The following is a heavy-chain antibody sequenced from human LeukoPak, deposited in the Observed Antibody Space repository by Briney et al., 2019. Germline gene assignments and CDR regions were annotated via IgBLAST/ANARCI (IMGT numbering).Heavy chain of an antibody. CDR1: GYTFTGYY. V-gene: IGHV1-2*04. CDR3: ARVAILYGSGNPWDY. CDR2: INPNSGGT. J-gene: IGHJ4*02. D-gene: IGHD3-10*01. Sequence: ASVKVSCKASGYTFTGYYMHWVRQAPGQGLEWMGWINPNSGGTNYAQKFQGWVTMTRDTSISTAYMELSRLRSDDTAVYYCARVAILYGSGNPWDYWGQGTLVTVSS.